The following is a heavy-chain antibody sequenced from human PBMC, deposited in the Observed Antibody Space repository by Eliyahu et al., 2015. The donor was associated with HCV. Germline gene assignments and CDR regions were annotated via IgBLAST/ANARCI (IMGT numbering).Heavy chain of an antibody. D-gene: IGHD3-22*01. V-gene: IGHV3-66*01. Sequence: EVQLVESGGGLVQPGGSLXLSCAASGFXVSSNXXSWVRQAPGKGLEWVXVIYSGGSTYYADSVKGRFTISRDNSKNTLYLQMNSLRAEDTAVYYCARSGYYYDSSGYRVDAFDIWGQGTMVTVSS. CDR1: GFXVSSNX. J-gene: IGHJ3*02. CDR3: ARSGYYYDSSGYRVDAFDI. CDR2: IYSGGST.